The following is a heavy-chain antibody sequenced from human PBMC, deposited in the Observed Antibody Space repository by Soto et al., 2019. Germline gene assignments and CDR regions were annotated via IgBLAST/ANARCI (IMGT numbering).Heavy chain of an antibody. D-gene: IGHD3-3*01. CDR1: GFTFNTYA. CDR2: ITGRGRNT. Sequence: EVQLLESGGGLVQPGGSLTISCAASGFTFNTYAMTWVRQAPGKGREWVSAITGRGRNTYYADSVKGRFTISRDNSRGTLSLQMNSLRAEDTAVYYCAKDLLGDSFGRAPPQYFHHWGQGTLVTVSS. CDR3: AKDLLGDSFGRAPPQYFHH. V-gene: IGHV3-23*01. J-gene: IGHJ1*01.